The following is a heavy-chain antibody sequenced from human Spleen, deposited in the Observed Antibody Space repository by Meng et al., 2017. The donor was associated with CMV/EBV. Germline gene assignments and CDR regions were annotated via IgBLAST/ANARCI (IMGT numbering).Heavy chain of an antibody. CDR2: IKQDGGAT. V-gene: IGHV3-7*01. D-gene: IGHD3-9*01. CDR1: GFTFTSYL. CDR3: ARDSPYDILTGYWSNGPYYFDY. J-gene: IGHJ4*02. Sequence: GESLKISCAASGFTFTSYLMSWVRQAPGKGLEWIANIKQDGGATYYEDSVKGRFTISRDNTRNSLYLQMNSLRAEDTAVYYCARDSPYDILTGYWSNGPYYFDYWGQGTLVTVSS.